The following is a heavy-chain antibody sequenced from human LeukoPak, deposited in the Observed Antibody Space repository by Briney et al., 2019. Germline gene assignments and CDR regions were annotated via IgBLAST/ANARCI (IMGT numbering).Heavy chain of an antibody. CDR3: TRDAGDYGGSGSYPDY. D-gene: IGHD3-10*01. Sequence: ASVKVSCKASGVTFSRLVVSWVRQAPGQGLEWMGQIIPYFGTSNYAQNFQGRVTLTADEATNTAYMELNRLRSDDTAVYYCTRDAGDYGGSGSYPDYWGQGTLVTVSS. V-gene: IGHV1-69*13. CDR2: IIPYFGTS. J-gene: IGHJ4*02. CDR1: GVTFSRLV.